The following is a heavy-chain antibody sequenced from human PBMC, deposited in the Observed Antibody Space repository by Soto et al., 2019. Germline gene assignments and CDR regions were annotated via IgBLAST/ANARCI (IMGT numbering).Heavy chain of an antibody. CDR2: INAGNGNT. CDR3: ARVWYYGSGKFYYYYMDV. Sequence: ASVKVSCKAPGYTFTSYAMHWVRQAPGQRLEWMGWINAGNGNTKYSQKFQGRVTITRDTSASTAYMELSSLRSEDTAVYYCARVWYYGSGKFYYYYMDVWGKGTTVTVSS. J-gene: IGHJ6*03. CDR1: GYTFTSYA. V-gene: IGHV1-3*01. D-gene: IGHD3-10*01.